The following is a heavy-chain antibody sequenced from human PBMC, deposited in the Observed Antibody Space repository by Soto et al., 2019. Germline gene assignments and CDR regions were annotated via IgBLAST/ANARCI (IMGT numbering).Heavy chain of an antibody. Sequence: GGSLRLSCAISRFSVSSNYRSWVRQAPGKGLEWVSVHYSGGSTYYADSVQGRFTISRYKANNTLYLQMRRVRAEYTAVYFCARHRHPRGTVGATSPLDPWGQGTQVTVSS. J-gene: IGHJ5*02. CDR1: RFSVSSNY. V-gene: IGHV3-53*01. D-gene: IGHD1-26*01. CDR3: ARHRHPRGTVGATSPLDP. CDR2: HYSGGST.